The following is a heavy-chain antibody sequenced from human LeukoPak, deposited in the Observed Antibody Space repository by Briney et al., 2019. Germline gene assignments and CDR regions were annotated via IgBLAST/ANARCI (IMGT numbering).Heavy chain of an antibody. CDR1: GFTFGGYG. D-gene: IGHD1-14*01. CDR3: ARGVEPLAANTLAY. V-gene: IGHV3-23*01. J-gene: IGHJ4*02. Sequence: GGSLRLSCAASGFTFGGYGMQWVRQAPGKGLEWVSAISGSGGSTYYADSVKGRFTISRDNSKNTLYLEMNSLSPDDTAVYYCARGVEPLAANTLAYWGQGTLVTVSS. CDR2: ISGSGGST.